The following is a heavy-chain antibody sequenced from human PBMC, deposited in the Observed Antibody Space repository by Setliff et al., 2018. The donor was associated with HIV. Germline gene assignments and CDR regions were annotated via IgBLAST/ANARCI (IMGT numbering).Heavy chain of an antibody. Sequence: SVKVSCKASGATFRNYAINWVRRAPGQGLEWMAEIMALFQRTQYAQKFQGRVTITTDESTSTVYMELYSLTSEDTAIYYCASSAGAVPTTAPYGDYYFYFYMDVWGKGTTVTVSS. D-gene: IGHD1-1*01. J-gene: IGHJ6*03. CDR2: IMALFQRT. CDR1: GATFRNYA. V-gene: IGHV1-69*05. CDR3: ASSAGAVPTTAPYGDYYFYFYMDV.